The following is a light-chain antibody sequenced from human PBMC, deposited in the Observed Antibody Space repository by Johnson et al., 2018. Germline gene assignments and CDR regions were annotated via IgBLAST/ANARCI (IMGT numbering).Light chain of an antibody. V-gene: IGLV1-51*02. CDR1: SSNIGNNY. J-gene: IGLJ1*01. Sequence: QSVLTQPPSVSAAPGQKVTISCSGSSSNIGNNYVSWYQQLPGTAPTLLIYENNKRPSGIPDRFSGSKSGPSATLGITGLQTGDEADYYCGTWDSCLSAGNVYGTVTKVTVL. CDR2: ENN. CDR3: GTWDSCLSAGNV.